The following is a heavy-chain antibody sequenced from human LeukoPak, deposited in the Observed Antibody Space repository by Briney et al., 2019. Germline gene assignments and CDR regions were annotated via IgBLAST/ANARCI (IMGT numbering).Heavy chain of an antibody. CDR1: GYDFSSYA. J-gene: IGHJ1*01. CDR3: VRDGSSSWTGYFQY. Sequence: ASVKVSCKASGYDFSSYAMNWVRQAPGQGLERMGWINTNTASPTYAQGFTGRFVFSLDTSVSTAYLQISSLKAEDTAVYYCVRDGSSSWTGYFQYWGQGTLVTVSS. D-gene: IGHD6-13*01. CDR2: INTNTASP. V-gene: IGHV7-4-1*02.